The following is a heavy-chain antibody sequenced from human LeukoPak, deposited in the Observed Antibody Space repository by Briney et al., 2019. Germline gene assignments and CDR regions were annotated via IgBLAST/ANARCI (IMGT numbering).Heavy chain of an antibody. D-gene: IGHD2-15*01. CDR2: INHSGST. J-gene: IGHJ4*02. Sequence: SETLSLTCAVYGGSFSGYYWSWIRQPPGKGLEWIGEINHSGSTNYNPSLKSRVTISVDTSKNQFPLKLSSVTAADTAVYYCARVVAATADYWGQGTLVTVSS. V-gene: IGHV4-34*01. CDR3: ARVVAATADY. CDR1: GGSFSGYY.